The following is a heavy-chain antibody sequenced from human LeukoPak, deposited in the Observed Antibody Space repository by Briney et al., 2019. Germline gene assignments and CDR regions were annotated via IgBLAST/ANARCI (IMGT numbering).Heavy chain of an antibody. D-gene: IGHD1-26*01. Sequence: PSETLSLTCAVYGGSFSVYYWSWIRQPPGKGLEWIGEINHSGSTNYNPSLKSRVTISVDTSKNQFSLKLSSVTAADTAVYYCARVPSKVGAILFDYWGQGTLVTVSS. CDR3: ARVPSKVGAILFDY. V-gene: IGHV4-34*01. CDR1: GGSFSVYY. J-gene: IGHJ4*02. CDR2: INHSGST.